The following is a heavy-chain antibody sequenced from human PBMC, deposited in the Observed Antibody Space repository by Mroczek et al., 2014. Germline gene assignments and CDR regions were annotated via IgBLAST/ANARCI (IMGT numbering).Heavy chain of an antibody. CDR3: AKVVWLPLGEQPSPYFDY. V-gene: IGHV3-23*04. Sequence: VQLVESGGGLVQPGGSLRLSCAASGFTFSSYAMSWVRQAPGKGLEWVSAISGSGGSTYYADSVKGRFTISRDNSKNTLYLQMNSLRAEDTAVYYCAKVVWLPLGEQPSPYFDYWAREPWSPSPQ. J-gene: IGHJ4*02. CDR2: ISGSGGST. D-gene: IGHD3-3*01. CDR1: GFTFSSYA.